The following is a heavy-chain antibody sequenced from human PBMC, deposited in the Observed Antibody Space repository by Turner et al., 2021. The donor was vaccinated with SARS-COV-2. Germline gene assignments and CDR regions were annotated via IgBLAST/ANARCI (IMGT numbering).Heavy chain of an antibody. CDR3: AKGPWYYYDSSGLPYYFDY. J-gene: IGHJ4*02. CDR2: INGDGSTT. D-gene: IGHD3-22*01. Sequence: EVQLVESGGGLVQPGGSLRLSCAASGFIFSDYWMYWVRQAPGKGLVLVSRINGDGSTTNYVDSVKGRFSISRDNAKNTVYLQMNSLRAEDTAVYYCAKGPWYYYDSSGLPYYFDYWGQGTLVTVSS. V-gene: IGHV3-74*01. CDR1: GFIFSDYW.